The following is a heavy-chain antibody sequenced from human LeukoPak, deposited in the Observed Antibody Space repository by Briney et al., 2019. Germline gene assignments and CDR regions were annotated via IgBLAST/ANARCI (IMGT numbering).Heavy chain of an antibody. Sequence: SETLSLTCSVSGGSISSYYWSWIRQPPGKGLEWIGNIYYSGSTNYNPSLKSRVTISVDTSKNQFSLKLNSVTATDTAVYYCARHYGPWGQGTLVTVSS. CDR2: IYYSGST. V-gene: IGHV4-59*08. D-gene: IGHD3-10*01. CDR1: GGSISSYY. CDR3: ARHYGP. J-gene: IGHJ4*02.